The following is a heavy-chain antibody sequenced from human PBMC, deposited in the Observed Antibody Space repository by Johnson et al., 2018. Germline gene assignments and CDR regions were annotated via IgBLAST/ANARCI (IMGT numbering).Heavy chain of an antibody. J-gene: IGHJ6*02. V-gene: IGHV3-11*04. CDR2: ISGDGHNI. CDR3: ARDSTTAARNGGMDV. D-gene: IGHD2/OR15-2a*01. CDR1: GFRLVDY. Sequence: QVQLVQSGGGLVTPAGSLRLSCVASGFRLVDYMNWFRQAPGKGLEWVSYISGDGHNINYADFAKGRSTISRDNAKNSLYLQMDSLRDEDTAVYYGARDSTTAARNGGMDVWGQGTTVTVSS.